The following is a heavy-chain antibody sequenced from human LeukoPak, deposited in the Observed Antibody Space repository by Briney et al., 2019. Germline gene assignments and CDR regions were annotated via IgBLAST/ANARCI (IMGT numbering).Heavy chain of an antibody. CDR1: GGSISSYY. CDR2: IYTSGST. Sequence: SETLSLTCTVSGGSISSYYWSWIRQPPGKGLEWIGRIYTSGSTNYNPSLKSRVTMSVDTSKNQFSMKLSSVTAADTAVYYCASSTGSGSYYPLFDYWGQGTLVTVSS. J-gene: IGHJ4*02. V-gene: IGHV4-4*07. D-gene: IGHD3-10*01. CDR3: ASSTGSGSYYPLFDY.